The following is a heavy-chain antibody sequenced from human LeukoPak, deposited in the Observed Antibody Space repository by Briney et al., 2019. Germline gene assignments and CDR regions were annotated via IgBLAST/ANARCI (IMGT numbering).Heavy chain of an antibody. Sequence: ASVKGSCKASGYTFTSYGISWVRQAPGQGLEWMGWISAYNGNTNYAQKLQGRVTMTTDASTSTAYMELRSLRSDDTAVYYCARVALPRSHFDYWGQGTLVTVSS. J-gene: IGHJ4*02. V-gene: IGHV1-18*01. CDR1: GYTFTSYG. D-gene: IGHD1-26*01. CDR3: ARVALPRSHFDY. CDR2: ISAYNGNT.